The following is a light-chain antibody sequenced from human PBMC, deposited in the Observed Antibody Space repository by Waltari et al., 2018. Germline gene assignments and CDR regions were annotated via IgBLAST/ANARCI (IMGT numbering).Light chain of an antibody. CDR2: FDD. CDR1: RSNIGTTY. Sequence: QSVLTQPPSLSGTPGQTVTISCSGRRSNIGTTYVFWYQQFPGRSPKLLSYFDDHRPSGVPDRFSASKSGSSASLTISGLRPEDEADYHCAGWDDSLPGVVFGGGTKLTV. J-gene: IGLJ2*01. V-gene: IGLV1-47*01. CDR3: AGWDDSLPGVV.